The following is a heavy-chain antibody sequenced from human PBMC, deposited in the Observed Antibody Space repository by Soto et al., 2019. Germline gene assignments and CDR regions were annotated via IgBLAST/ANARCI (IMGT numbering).Heavy chain of an antibody. D-gene: IGHD3-16*01. Sequence: QVQLVESGGGVVQPGRSLRLSCAASGFTFSSYGMHWVRQAPGKGLEWVAVIWYDGSNKYYADSVKGRFTISRDNSKNTLYLKMNSLRAEDTSVYYCARTFSPNDAFYIWGQGTMVTVSS. CDR2: IWYDGSNK. CDR1: GFTFSSYG. J-gene: IGHJ3*02. CDR3: ARTFSPNDAFYI. V-gene: IGHV3-33*01.